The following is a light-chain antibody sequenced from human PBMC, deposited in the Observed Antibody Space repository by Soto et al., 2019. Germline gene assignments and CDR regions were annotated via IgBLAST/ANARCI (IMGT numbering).Light chain of an antibody. CDR3: RLTSHLPVT. J-gene: IGKJ4*02. V-gene: IGKV1-5*01. CDR1: QSITRW. CDR2: AAS. Sequence: ITVNISRSHVRASVPDRVTIXSRSSQSITRWLAWYQQKPGKAPKFLIYAASSLQVGLPSRFCGSGSGTHFTLTISILKPDDSVSYYWRLTSHLPVTFRGGTKVDIK.